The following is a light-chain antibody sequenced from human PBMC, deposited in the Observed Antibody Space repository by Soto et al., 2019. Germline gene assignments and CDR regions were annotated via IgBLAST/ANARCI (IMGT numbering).Light chain of an antibody. J-gene: IGKJ4*01. CDR3: QQFSSYPLT. CDR1: QSINSRS. CDR2: DAS. V-gene: IGKV3-20*01. Sequence: DIVLTQSPGTLSLSPGERATLSCGASQSINSRSLAWYQQKPGQAPRLLIYDASSRATGIPDRFSGGGSGTDFTLTISRLEPEDFAVYYCQQFSSYPLTFGGGTKVDIK.